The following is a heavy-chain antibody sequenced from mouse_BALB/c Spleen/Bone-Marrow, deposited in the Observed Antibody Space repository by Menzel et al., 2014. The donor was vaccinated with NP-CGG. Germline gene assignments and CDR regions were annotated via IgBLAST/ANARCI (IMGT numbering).Heavy chain of an antibody. V-gene: IGHV3-6*02. CDR2: ISYDGSN. CDR3: AREGSSRAY. J-gene: IGHJ3*01. CDR1: GYSITSGYY. Sequence: DVKLQESGPGLVKPSQSLSLTCSVTGYSITSGYYWNWIRQFPGNKLEWMGYISYDGSNNYNPSLKNRISITRDTSKNQFFLKLNSVTTEDTATYYCAREGSSRAYWGQGTLVTVSA. D-gene: IGHD6-1*01.